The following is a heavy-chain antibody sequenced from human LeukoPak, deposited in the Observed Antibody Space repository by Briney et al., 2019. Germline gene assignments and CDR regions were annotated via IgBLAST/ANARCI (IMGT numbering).Heavy chain of an antibody. J-gene: IGHJ2*01. Sequence: PGGSLRLSCAASGFTFSSHAMHWVRQAPGKGLECVSPISDNGGRTYYANSVKGRFSVSRDNSKNTLYLQMGSLSAEDVAVYYCARGGEVAKTRYFDLWGRGTLVTVSS. V-gene: IGHV3-64*01. CDR3: ARGGEVAKTRYFDL. D-gene: IGHD2-15*01. CDR2: ISDNGGRT. CDR1: GFTFSSHA.